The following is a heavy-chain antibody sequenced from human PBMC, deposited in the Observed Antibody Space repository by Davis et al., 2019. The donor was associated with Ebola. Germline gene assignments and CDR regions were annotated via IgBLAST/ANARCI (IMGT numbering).Heavy chain of an antibody. Sequence: PGGSLRLSCKGSGYSFTSHWIGWVRQMPGKGLEWMGIIYTGDSDTRYSPSFRGQVTISADKSIKTAYLQWSSLKASDTAMYYCASLRRTKTGMDDAFDIWGQGTMVTVSS. CDR3: ASLRRTKTGMDDAFDI. J-gene: IGHJ3*02. V-gene: IGHV5-51*01. CDR2: IYTGDSDT. D-gene: IGHD1-1*01. CDR1: GYSFTSHW.